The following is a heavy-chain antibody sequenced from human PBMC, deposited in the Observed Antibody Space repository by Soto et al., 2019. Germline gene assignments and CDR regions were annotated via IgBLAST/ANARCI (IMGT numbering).Heavy chain of an antibody. J-gene: IGHJ4*02. D-gene: IGHD4-17*01. Sequence: GESLKISCQVSGYTFTIYWIGWARQMPGKGLEWMGIIYPSDSDTRYSPSFQGQVTISADQSINTAYLQWDSLKASDTAIYYCARPANTVADHFDLWGQGTPVTVSS. CDR2: IYPSDSDT. V-gene: IGHV5-51*01. CDR1: GYTFTIYW. CDR3: ARPANTVADHFDL.